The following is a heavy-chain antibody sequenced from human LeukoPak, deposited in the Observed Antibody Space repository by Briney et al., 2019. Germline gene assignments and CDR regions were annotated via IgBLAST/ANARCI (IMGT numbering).Heavy chain of an antibody. J-gene: IGHJ5*02. Sequence: GESLKISCKGSGYSFTNYWIGWVRQMPGKGLEWMGIIYPGDSDTKYSSSFQGQVTISADKSINTAYLQWSSLKASGTAMYYCARHRAGYSSSWSWFDPWGQGTLVTVSS. D-gene: IGHD6-13*01. CDR3: ARHRAGYSSSWSWFDP. CDR2: IYPGDSDT. V-gene: IGHV5-51*01. CDR1: GYSFTNYW.